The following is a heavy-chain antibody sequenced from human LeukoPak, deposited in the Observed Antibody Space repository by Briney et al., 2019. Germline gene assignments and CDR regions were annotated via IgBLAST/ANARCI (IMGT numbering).Heavy chain of an antibody. J-gene: IGHJ4*02. CDR3: ARELEQRKYYFDY. V-gene: IGHV6-1*01. CDR2: TYYRSKWYN. Sequence: SQTLSLTCAISGDSVSSNSAAWSWIRQSPSRGLEWLGRTYYRSKWYNDYAVSVKSRITINPDTSKNQFSLQLNSVTPEDTAVYYCARELEQRKYYFDYWGQGTLVTVSS. CDR1: GDSVSSNSAA. D-gene: IGHD1/OR15-1a*01.